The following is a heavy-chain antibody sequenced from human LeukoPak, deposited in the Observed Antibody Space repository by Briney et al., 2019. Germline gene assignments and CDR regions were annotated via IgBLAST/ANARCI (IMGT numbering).Heavy chain of an antibody. CDR2: IYHNGNT. D-gene: IGHD6-19*01. V-gene: IGHV4-4*02. J-gene: IGHJ4*02. CDR1: GASITSTNW. CDR3: ARVQFSSGSSDY. Sequence: PSGTPSLTCAVSGASITSTNWWSWVRQPPGKGLEWIGEIYHNGNTNFNPSLKSRVTISVDKSNNQFSLKVRSVTAADTAVYYCARVQFSSGSSDYWGQGTLVTVSS.